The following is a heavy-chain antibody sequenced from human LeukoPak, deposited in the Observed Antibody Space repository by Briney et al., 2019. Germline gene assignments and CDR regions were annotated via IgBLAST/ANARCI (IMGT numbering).Heavy chain of an antibody. J-gene: IGHJ4*02. CDR1: GFTFSSSA. CDR2: ISSSGGST. D-gene: IGHD3-9*01. Sequence: GGSLRLSCAASGFTFSSSAMRWVRQAPGKGLEWVSSISSSGGSTYYADSVKGRFAVSRDNSKHTPYLQMNSLRAEDTALYFCARKDVLTGYYDNGGQGTLVTVSS. CDR3: ARKDVLTGYYDN. V-gene: IGHV3-23*01.